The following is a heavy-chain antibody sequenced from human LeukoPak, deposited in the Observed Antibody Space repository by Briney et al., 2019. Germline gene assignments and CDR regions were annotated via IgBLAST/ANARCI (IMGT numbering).Heavy chain of an antibody. CDR2: ISYDGSNK. D-gene: IGHD1-26*01. CDR3: TRRLGAIRGGWFDP. Sequence: PGGSLRLSCAASGFSFSSHAMCWLRQAPGKGLEWVAVISYDGSNKYYADSVRGRFTISRDNSKNTLYLQMTSLRREDTAVYYCTRRLGAIRGGWFDPWGQGTLVTVSS. V-gene: IGHV3-30-3*01. CDR1: GFSFSSHA. J-gene: IGHJ5*02.